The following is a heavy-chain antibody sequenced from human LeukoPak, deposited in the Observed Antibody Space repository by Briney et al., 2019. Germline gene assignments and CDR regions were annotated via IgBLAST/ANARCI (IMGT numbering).Heavy chain of an antibody. Sequence: GGSLRLSCAVSGFTFSNEAMGWSGSFEGGGWSGSRLFAESMKGRFTISRDNSKSTLYLEMNSLRVEDTAVYYCTKVRSGSSNWALRVFDYWGQGALVTVSS. V-gene: IGHV3-23*01. CDR3: TKVRSGSSNWALRVFDY. J-gene: IGHJ4*02. CDR1: GFTFSNEA. D-gene: IGHD4-11*01.